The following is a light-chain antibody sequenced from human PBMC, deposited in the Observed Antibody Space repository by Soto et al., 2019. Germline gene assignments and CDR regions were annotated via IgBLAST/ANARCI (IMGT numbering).Light chain of an antibody. Sequence: QYVLTQPASVSGSPGQSITISCTGTSSDVGGYNYVFWYQQHPGQAHKLIIYNVFHRPSGVSYRFSGSKSGNTASLTISGLQAEDDADYYCTSYTSSNTYVFGSGTKLTVL. V-gene: IGLV2-14*03. CDR2: NVF. CDR3: TSYTSSNTYV. CDR1: SSDVGGYNY. J-gene: IGLJ1*01.